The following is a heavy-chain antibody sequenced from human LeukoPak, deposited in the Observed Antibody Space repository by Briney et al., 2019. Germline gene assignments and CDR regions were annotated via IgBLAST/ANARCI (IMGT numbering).Heavy chain of an antibody. CDR2: ISSSSSYI. J-gene: IGHJ4*02. D-gene: IGHD2-2*01. CDR3: ARFDVVVVPAANGDFDY. Sequence: PGGSLRLSCAASGFTFSSYSMNWVRQAPGKGLEWVLSISSSSSYIYYADSVKGRFTISRDNAKNSLYLQMNSLRAEDTAVYYCARFDVVVVPAANGDFDYWGQGTLVTVSS. V-gene: IGHV3-21*01. CDR1: GFTFSSYS.